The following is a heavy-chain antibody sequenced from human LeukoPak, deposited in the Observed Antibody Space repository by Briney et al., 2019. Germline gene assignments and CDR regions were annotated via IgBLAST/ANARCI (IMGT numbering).Heavy chain of an antibody. V-gene: IGHV4-4*07. Sequence: SETLSLTCIVSGGSISSFYWSWLRQPAGKGLEWIGRIYSSGSTNYNPSLKSRVTMSVDTSKNQFSLKLTSVTAADTAVYYCARDLLDNGANSVLGYWGQGTLVTVSS. D-gene: IGHD4-23*01. CDR3: ARDLLDNGANSVLGY. CDR2: IYSSGST. J-gene: IGHJ4*02. CDR1: GGSISSFY.